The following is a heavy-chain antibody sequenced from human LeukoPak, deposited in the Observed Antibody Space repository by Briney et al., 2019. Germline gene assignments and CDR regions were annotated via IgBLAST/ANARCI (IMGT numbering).Heavy chain of an antibody. Sequence: SETLSLTCTLSGGSIYTYFWSWIRQSPGKGLEWIGYIYDSGRTNYNPSLKSRVTMSVDTPKKQFSLRLSSVTAADTAVYYCARHGPYDILTGQDAFDIWGQGTKVTVSS. V-gene: IGHV4-59*08. CDR2: IYDSGRT. CDR3: ARHGPYDILTGQDAFDI. CDR1: GGSIYTYF. J-gene: IGHJ3*02. D-gene: IGHD3-9*01.